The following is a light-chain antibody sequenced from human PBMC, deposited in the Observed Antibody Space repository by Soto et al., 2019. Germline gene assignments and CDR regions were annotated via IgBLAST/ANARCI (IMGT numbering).Light chain of an antibody. V-gene: IGLV2-11*01. Sequence: QSALTQPRSVSGSPGQSVTISCTGTSSDVGGYNYVSWYQQHPGKAPKLMIYDVSKRPSAVPDRFSGSKSGNTASLTISGLQAEDEADYYFCSYAGSYTLVFGGGTKVTVL. CDR2: DVS. J-gene: IGLJ2*01. CDR3: CSYAGSYTLV. CDR1: SSDVGGYNY.